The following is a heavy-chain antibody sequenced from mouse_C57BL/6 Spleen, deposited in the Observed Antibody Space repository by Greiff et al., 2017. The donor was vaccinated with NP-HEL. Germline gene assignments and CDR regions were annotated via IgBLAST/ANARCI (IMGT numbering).Heavy chain of an antibody. J-gene: IGHJ2*01. CDR3: TREGNYGSSYDY. D-gene: IGHD1-1*01. V-gene: IGHV5-9-1*02. Sequence: EVHLVESGEGLVKPGGSLKLSCAASGFTFSSYAMSWVRQTPEKRLEWVAYISSGGDYIYYADTVKGRFTISRDNARNTLYLQMSSLKSEDTAMYYCTREGNYGSSYDYWGQGTTLTVSS. CDR1: GFTFSSYA. CDR2: ISSGGDYI.